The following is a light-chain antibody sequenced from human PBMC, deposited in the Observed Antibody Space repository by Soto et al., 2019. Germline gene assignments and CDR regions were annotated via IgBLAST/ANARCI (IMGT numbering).Light chain of an antibody. CDR2: EAS. J-gene: IGKJ4*01. V-gene: IGKV1-33*01. Sequence: DIQMTQSPSSLSASVGDRVTITCQASQDITNDLNWYQQKPGKAPKVLIYEASNLETGVPSRFSGSRSGTDFSFTISSLKPEDIETYFCQQYDNVPLTFGGGTKVEIK. CDR1: QDITND. CDR3: QQYDNVPLT.